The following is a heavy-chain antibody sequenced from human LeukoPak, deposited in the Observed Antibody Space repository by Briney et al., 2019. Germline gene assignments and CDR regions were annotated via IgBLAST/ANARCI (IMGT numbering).Heavy chain of an antibody. V-gene: IGHV3-23*01. CDR3: AKSSARVSVYYYYYGMDV. CDR2: ISGSGGST. D-gene: IGHD5/OR15-5a*01. J-gene: IGHJ6*02. CDR1: GFTFSSYA. Sequence: GGSLRLSCAASGFTFSSYAMSWVRQAPGKGLEWVSAISGSGGSTYYADSVKGRFTISRDNSKNTLYLRMNSLRAEDTAVYYCAKSSARVSVYYYYYGMDVWGQGTTVTVSS.